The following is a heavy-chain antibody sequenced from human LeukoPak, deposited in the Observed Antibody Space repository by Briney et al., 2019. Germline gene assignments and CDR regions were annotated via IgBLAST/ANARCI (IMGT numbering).Heavy chain of an antibody. J-gene: IGHJ4*02. CDR3: ARGPRSPRTDFDY. V-gene: IGHV1-8*01. CDR2: VNPNSGDT. Sequence: PGASAKVSCKASGYTFTSYEINWVRQATGQGLEWMGWVNPNSGDTGYAQKFQGRVTMTRDTSISTAYMELSSLRSEDTAVYYCARGPRSPRTDFDYWGQGTLVTVSS. CDR1: GYTFTSYE.